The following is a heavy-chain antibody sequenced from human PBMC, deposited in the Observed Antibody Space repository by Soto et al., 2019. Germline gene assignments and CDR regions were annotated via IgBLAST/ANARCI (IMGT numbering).Heavy chain of an antibody. V-gene: IGHV1-3*01. Sequence: QVQLVQSGAEVKKPGASVKVSCKASGYTFTSYAMHWVRQAPGQRLEWMEWINAGNGNTKYSQKFQGRVTITRDTSASTAYMELSSLRSEDTAVYYCARGPNPYYCDYWGQGTLVTVSS. CDR3: ARGPNPYYCDY. J-gene: IGHJ4*02. CDR1: GYTFTSYA. CDR2: INAGNGNT.